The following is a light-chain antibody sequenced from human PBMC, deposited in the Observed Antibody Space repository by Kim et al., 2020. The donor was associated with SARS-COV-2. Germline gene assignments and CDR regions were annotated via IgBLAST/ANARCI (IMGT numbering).Light chain of an antibody. Sequence: GQSVTISCTGTSSDVGGYDYVSCYQHHPGKAPKLIIYEVTKRPSRVPDRFSGSKSGNTASLTVSGLQAEDEDDYYCSSYAGSNDLVFGGGTQLTVL. CDR1: SSDVGGYDY. V-gene: IGLV2-8*01. CDR3: SSYAGSNDLV. CDR2: EVT. J-gene: IGLJ2*01.